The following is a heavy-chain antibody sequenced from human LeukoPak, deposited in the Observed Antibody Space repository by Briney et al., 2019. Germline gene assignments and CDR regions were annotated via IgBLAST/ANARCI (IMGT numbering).Heavy chain of an antibody. J-gene: IGHJ4*02. CDR2: SGTMAANYTT. D-gene: IGHD2/OR15-2a*01. V-gene: IGHV3-73*01. Sequence: GGSLRLSCAASGFTFSGFTMHGVRQASGKGVEGVGCSGTMAANYTTTSTESVKGRFTISRDDSKNPAHLQMNSLKTEDTAVYFCSGGGPRGPYFIDNWGQGTLISVSS. CDR1: GFTFSGFT. CDR3: SGGGPRGPYFIDN.